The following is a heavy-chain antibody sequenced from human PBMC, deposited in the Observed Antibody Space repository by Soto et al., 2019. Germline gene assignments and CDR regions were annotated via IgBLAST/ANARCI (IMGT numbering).Heavy chain of an antibody. D-gene: IGHD2-21*01. CDR3: ARELWGGYFDI. V-gene: IGHV3-11*01. J-gene: IGHJ4*02. CDR2: ISDSGSST. CDR1: GFTFSDYY. Sequence: QVQLEESGGGLVKPGGSLRLSCAAFGFTFSDYYMSWIRQAPGKGLEWISYISDSGSSTYYADSVKGRFTISRDNANNSLYLQMNSLRAEDTAVYYCARELWGGYFDIWGQGTLVTVSS.